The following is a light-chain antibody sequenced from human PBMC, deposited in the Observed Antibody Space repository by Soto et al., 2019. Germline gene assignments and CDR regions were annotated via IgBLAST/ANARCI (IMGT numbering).Light chain of an antibody. CDR2: AVT. CDR1: SSDVGGYNY. J-gene: IGLJ2*01. V-gene: IGLV2-14*01. CDR3: TSYTSSSTLI. Sequence: QPVLTQPASVSGSPGQSVTISCTGTSSDVGGYNYVSWYQHHPGKAPKLMIYAVTNRPSGVSTRFSGSKSGDTASLTISGLRTEDDAEYYCTSYTSSSTLIFGGGTKLTVL.